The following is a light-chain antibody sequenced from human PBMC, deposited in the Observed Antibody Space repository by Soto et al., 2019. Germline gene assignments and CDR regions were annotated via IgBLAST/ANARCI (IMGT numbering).Light chain of an antibody. J-gene: IGKJ2*01. V-gene: IGKV3-11*01. CDR2: DAS. CDR1: QSVSSY. CDR3: LQRSNWPPYT. Sequence: EIVLTQSPATLSLSPGERATLSCRASQSVSSYLAWYQQKPGQAPRLLIYDASNRATGIPARFSGSGSGTDFTLTFSRLEAENFAGYYCLQRSNWPPYTFGQGTKLEIK.